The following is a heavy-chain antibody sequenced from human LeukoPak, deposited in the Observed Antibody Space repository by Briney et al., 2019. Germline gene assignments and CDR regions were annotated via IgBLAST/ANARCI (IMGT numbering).Heavy chain of an antibody. CDR2: IYYSGGT. Sequence: PSETLSLTCTVSGGSISSYYWSWIRQPPGKGLEWIGYIYYSGGTNYNPSLKSRVTISVDTSKNQFSLKLSSVTAADTAAYYCARVNKYYYGSGSYYPDYWGQGTLVTVSS. CDR3: ARVNKYYYGSGSYYPDY. V-gene: IGHV4-59*01. J-gene: IGHJ4*02. D-gene: IGHD3-10*01. CDR1: GGSISSYY.